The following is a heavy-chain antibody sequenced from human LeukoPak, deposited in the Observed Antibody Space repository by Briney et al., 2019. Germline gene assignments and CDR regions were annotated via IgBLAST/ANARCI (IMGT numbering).Heavy chain of an antibody. CDR3: ASHSQSDRGGLANWFGP. V-gene: IGHV4-30-4*01. J-gene: IGHJ5*02. CDR1: GGSISSGDHY. CDR2: IYYSGGT. Sequence: PSETLSLTCTVSGGSISSGDHYWSWIRQPPGKGLEWIGYIYYSGGTYYNPSLKSRVTISVDTSKNQFSLKLSSVAAADTAVYYCASHSQSDRGGLANWFGPWGQGTLVTVSS. D-gene: IGHD2-15*01.